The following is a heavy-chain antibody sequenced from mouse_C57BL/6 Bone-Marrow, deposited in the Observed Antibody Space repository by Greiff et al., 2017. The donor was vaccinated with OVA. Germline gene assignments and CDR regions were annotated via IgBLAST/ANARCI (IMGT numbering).Heavy chain of an antibody. CDR1: GFSLTSYG. V-gene: IGHV2-2*01. CDR3: ARRGYYGSAWFAY. Sequence: VKLMELGPGLVQPSQSLSITCTVSGFSLTSYGVHWVRQSPGKGLEWLGVIWSGGSTDYNAAFISRLSISKDNSKSQVFFKMNSLQADDTAIYYCARRGYYGSAWFAYWGQGTLVTVSA. CDR2: IWSGGST. D-gene: IGHD1-1*01. J-gene: IGHJ3*01.